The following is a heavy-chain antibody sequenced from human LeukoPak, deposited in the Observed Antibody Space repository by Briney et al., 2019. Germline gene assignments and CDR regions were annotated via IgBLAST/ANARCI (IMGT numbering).Heavy chain of an antibody. J-gene: IGHJ5*02. CDR1: GGSIGSGSYY. V-gene: IGHV4-61*02. CDR2: IYTSGST. CDR3: ARDVRHRYCSSSSCYWGWLDP. Sequence: PSETLSLTCTVSGGSIGSGSYYWSWIRQPAGKGLEWIGRIYTSGSTNYNPSLKSRVTISVDTSKNQFSLKLSSVTAADTAVYYCARDVRHRYCSSSSCYWGWLDPWGQGTLVTVSS. D-gene: IGHD2-2*01.